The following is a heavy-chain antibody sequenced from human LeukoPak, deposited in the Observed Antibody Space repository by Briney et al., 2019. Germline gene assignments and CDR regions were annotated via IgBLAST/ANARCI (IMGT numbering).Heavy chain of an antibody. Sequence: GGSLRLSCAPSGFTFDNYAMHWVRQAPGKGLECVALISYDGGNIYYADSVQGRFTISRDNSKNTLYLQMNSLRPEDTAVYYCARHPPFGSGWSQIYFDYWGQGTLVTVSS. CDR3: ARHPPFGSGWSQIYFDY. CDR1: GFTFDNYA. D-gene: IGHD6-19*01. J-gene: IGHJ4*02. CDR2: ISYDGGNI. V-gene: IGHV3-30*04.